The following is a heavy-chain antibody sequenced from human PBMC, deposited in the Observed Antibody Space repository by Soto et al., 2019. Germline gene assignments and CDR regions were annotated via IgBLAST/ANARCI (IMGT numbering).Heavy chain of an antibody. J-gene: IGHJ4*02. V-gene: IGHV3-21*01. D-gene: IGHD1-26*01. CDR3: AILPSGINPSFDY. Sequence: EVQLVESGGGLVKPGGSLRLSCAASGFTFSSYSMNWVRQAPGKGLEWVSSISSSSSYIYYADSVKGRFTISRDNAKNSLYLQMNSLRAEDTAVYYCAILPSGINPSFDYWGQGTLVTVSS. CDR2: ISSSSSYI. CDR1: GFTFSSYS.